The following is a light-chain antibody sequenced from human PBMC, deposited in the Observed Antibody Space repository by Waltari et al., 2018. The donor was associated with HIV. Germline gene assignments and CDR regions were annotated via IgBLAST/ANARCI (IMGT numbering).Light chain of an antibody. CDR2: GNN. J-gene: IGLJ3*02. CDR3: GTWDSSLSAV. Sequence: QSVLTQPPSVSAAPGQTVTISCSGSSSNIGNHDVSWYQQLPGTAPKLLIYGNNKRPSGTPDRFSDYKSGTSATLGITGLQAGDEADYYCGTWDSSLSAVFGGGTKLTVL. V-gene: IGLV1-51*01. CDR1: SSNIGNHD.